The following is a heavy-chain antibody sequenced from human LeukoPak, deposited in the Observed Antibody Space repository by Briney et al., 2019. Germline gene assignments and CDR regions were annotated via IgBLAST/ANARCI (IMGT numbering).Heavy chain of an antibody. CDR1: GFTFSNAW. Sequence: GGSLRLSCAASGFTFSNAWMSWVRQAPGKGLEWVGRVKSKTDGGTTDYAAPVKGRFTISRDDSKNTLYLQMNSLKTEDTAVYYCAKDAVVTDYDFWSSNMRFGFDPWGQGSLVTVSS. J-gene: IGHJ5*02. V-gene: IGHV3-15*01. CDR2: VKSKTDGGTT. D-gene: IGHD3-3*01. CDR3: AKDAVVTDYDFWSSNMRFGFDP.